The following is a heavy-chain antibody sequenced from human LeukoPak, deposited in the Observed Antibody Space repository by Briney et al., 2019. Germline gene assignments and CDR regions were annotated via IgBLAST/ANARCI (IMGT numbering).Heavy chain of an antibody. CDR3: AKVGHTVVPAAISFYYYYMDV. J-gene: IGHJ6*03. CDR1: GFTFSSYA. Sequence: GGSLRRSCAASGFTFSSYAMSWVRQAPGKGLEWVSAISGSGGSTYYADSVKGRFTISRDNSKNTLYLQMNSLRAEDTAVYYCAKVGHTVVPAAISFYYYYMDVWGKGTTVTVSS. V-gene: IGHV3-23*01. CDR2: ISGSGGST. D-gene: IGHD2-2*02.